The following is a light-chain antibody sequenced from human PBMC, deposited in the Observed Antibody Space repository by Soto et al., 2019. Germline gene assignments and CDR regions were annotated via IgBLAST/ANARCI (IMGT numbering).Light chain of an antibody. CDR1: QSVNTY. J-gene: IGKJ4*01. CDR3: QQRSSWPLT. CDR2: DTS. V-gene: IGKV3-11*02. Sequence: EIVLTQSPVTLSFSTCDRVTLSFMASQSVNTYLTWHQQKPGQAPRLLIYDTSNRATGIPPRFNGSGSERDFTLTISSLEPEDSAVYYCQQRSSWPLTFGGGTKVDIK.